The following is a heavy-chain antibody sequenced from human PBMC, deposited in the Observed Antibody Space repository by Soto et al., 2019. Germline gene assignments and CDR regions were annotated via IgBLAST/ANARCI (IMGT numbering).Heavy chain of an antibody. J-gene: IGHJ4*02. CDR2: IDYSGST. CDR1: GGSISSSSYY. V-gene: IGHV4-39*01. D-gene: IGHD5-12*01. Sequence: QLQLQESGPGLVKPSETLSLTCTVSGGSISSSSYYWGWIRQPPGKGLEWIGSIDYSGSTYYNPSLKSRVTISVDTSKNQFSLKLSSVTAADTAVYYCARKESGYETKDYWGQGTLVTVSS. CDR3: ARKESGYETKDY.